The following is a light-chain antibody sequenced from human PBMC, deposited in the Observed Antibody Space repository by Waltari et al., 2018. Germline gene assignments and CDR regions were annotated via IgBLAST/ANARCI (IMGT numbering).Light chain of an antibody. Sequence: EIVLTQSPATLSLSPGERAILPCRASQSVSSYLDWYQQKPGQAPRLLIYDASNRATGIPARFSGSGSGTDFTLTISSLEPEDFAVYYCQQRSNRPPWTFGQGTKVEIK. CDR2: DAS. CDR1: QSVSSY. J-gene: IGKJ1*01. V-gene: IGKV3-11*01. CDR3: QQRSNRPPWT.